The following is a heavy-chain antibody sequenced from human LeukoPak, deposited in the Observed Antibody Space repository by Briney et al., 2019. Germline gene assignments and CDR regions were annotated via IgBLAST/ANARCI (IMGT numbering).Heavy chain of an antibody. V-gene: IGHV1-2*06. CDR1: GYTFTGYY. CDR2: INPNSGDT. CDR3: ARDYCGGDCFPDY. D-gene: IGHD2-21*02. Sequence: ASVKVSCKASGYTFTGYYIHWVRQAPGQGLEWMGRINPNSGDTNYAQKFQGRVTMTRDTSISTAYMELSRLRSDDTAVYYCARDYCGGDCFPDYWGQGTLVTVSS. J-gene: IGHJ4*02.